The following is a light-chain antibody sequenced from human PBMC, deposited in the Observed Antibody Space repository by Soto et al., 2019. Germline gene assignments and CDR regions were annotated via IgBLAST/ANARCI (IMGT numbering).Light chain of an antibody. V-gene: IGKV3-15*01. CDR1: QSVSSNY. CDR2: GAS. Sequence: EIVFTQSPGTLSLSPRATATVSGRASQSVSSNYLAWYQQKPGQAPRLLIYGASSRATGIPARFSGSGSGTEFTLTISTLQSEDFAVYYCQQYNNWPWPFGQGTKV. CDR3: QQYNNWPWP. J-gene: IGKJ1*01.